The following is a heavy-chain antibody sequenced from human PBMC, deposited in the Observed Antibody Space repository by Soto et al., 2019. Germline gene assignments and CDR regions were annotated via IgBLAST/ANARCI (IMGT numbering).Heavy chain of an antibody. D-gene: IGHD2-2*01. J-gene: IGHJ6*04. CDR2: IYSGGST. V-gene: IGHV3-66*01. CDR1: GFTVSSNY. CDR3: ARFLTGGSPSRGGYYSYGMAV. Sequence: GGSLRLSCAASGFTVSSNYMSWVRQAPGKGLEWVSVIYSGGSTYYADSVKGRFTISRDNSKSTLYLQMNSLRAEDTAVYYCARFLTGGSPSRGGYYSYGMAVGAKGTRVTVS.